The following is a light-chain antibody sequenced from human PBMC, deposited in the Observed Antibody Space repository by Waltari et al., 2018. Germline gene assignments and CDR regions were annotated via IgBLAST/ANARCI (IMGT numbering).Light chain of an antibody. Sequence: QSVLTQPPSVSEAPRQRVTISCSGSNSNIGNNAVNWYQQLPGKAPKLLIYYDDLLPSGVSDRFSGSKSGTSASLAISGLHSEDEADYHCAAWDDNLNAVVFDGGTKLTVL. CDR2: YDD. CDR1: NSNIGNNA. J-gene: IGLJ2*01. V-gene: IGLV1-36*01. CDR3: AAWDDNLNAVV.